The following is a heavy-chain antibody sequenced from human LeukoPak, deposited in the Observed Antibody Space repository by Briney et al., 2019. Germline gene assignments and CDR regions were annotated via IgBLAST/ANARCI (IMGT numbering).Heavy chain of an antibody. CDR3: AKDRYSNYGNWFDP. CDR2: IIGSGGST. Sequence: GGSLRLSCAASGFTFNSYAMNWVRQAPGKGLEWVSGIIGSGGSTFYADSVKGRFTISRDNSKNTLYLQMNSLRAEDTAGYYCAKDRYSNYGNWFDPWGQGTLVTVFS. CDR1: GFTFNSYA. D-gene: IGHD4-11*01. J-gene: IGHJ5*02. V-gene: IGHV3-23*01.